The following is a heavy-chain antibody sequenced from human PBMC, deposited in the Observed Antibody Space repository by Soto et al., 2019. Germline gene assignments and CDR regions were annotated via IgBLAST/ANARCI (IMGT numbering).Heavy chain of an antibody. V-gene: IGHV1-8*02. CDR3: ARALTRVTVTTPFGH. J-gene: IGHJ4*02. CDR1: GYTFSNYY. D-gene: IGHD4-17*01. Sequence: QEQLVQSGAEVKNPGASVKVSCKASGYTFSNYYINWVRQATGQGLEWVGWMNPSNGNTGYAQKFQGRVTMTRNTSITTAYMELSSLRSEYTAIYFCARALTRVTVTTPFGHWGQGTLLTVSS. CDR2: MNPSNGNT.